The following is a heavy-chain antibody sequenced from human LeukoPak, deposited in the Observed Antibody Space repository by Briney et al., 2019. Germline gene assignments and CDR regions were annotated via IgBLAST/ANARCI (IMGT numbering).Heavy chain of an antibody. CDR2: IHRAGNK. Sequence: GGSLRLSCATSGFAVGSSYMSWVRQAPGKGLEWVSTIHRAGNKYYADSLKDRFIVSRDNSKNILYLQMSSLRAEDTAVYYCARLFSGYYYDSGSFYNPYYFDSWGQGTLVAVSS. D-gene: IGHD3-10*01. CDR3: ARLFSGYYYDSGSFYNPYYFDS. CDR1: GFAVGSSY. J-gene: IGHJ4*02. V-gene: IGHV3-53*01.